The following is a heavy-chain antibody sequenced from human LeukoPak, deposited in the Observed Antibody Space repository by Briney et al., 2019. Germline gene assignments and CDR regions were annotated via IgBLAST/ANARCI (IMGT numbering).Heavy chain of an antibody. CDR2: ISSDGSNK. CDR1: GFTFSSYG. CDR3: AREGRIAAAGTVRSFDY. J-gene: IGHJ4*02. V-gene: IGHV3-30*03. Sequence: GGSLRLSCAASGFTFSSYGMHWVRQAPGKGLEWVAVISSDGSNKYYADSVKGRFTISRDNSRDTLYLQMNSLRAEDTAVYYCAREGRIAAAGTVRSFDYWGQGTLVTVSS. D-gene: IGHD6-13*01.